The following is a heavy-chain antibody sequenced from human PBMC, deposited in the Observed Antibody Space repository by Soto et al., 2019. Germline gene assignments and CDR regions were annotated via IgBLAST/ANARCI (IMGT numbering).Heavy chain of an antibody. V-gene: IGHV4-61*08. Sequence: QVQLQESGPRLVKPSETLAVACTVSGGSVSRGGYYWSWIRQPPGKALEWIGYTYYSGSVTYNPSLKSRVTISVDTSRNQFSLKLNSVTTADTAVYYCVREKYYFETGGYSPLSAVWGQGSLVIVST. D-gene: IGHD3-22*01. CDR3: VREKYYFETGGYSPLSAV. J-gene: IGHJ4*02. CDR1: GGSVSRGGYY. CDR2: TYYSGSV.